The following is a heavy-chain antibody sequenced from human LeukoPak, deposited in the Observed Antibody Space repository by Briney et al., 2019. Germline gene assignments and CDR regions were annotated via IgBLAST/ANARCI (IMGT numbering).Heavy chain of an antibody. D-gene: IGHD6-19*01. CDR2: IYSGGST. J-gene: IGHJ6*02. CDR1: GFTVSSNY. V-gene: IGHV3-53*01. CDR3: TSGVAGRNHYYYYGMDV. Sequence: GGSLRLSCAASGFTVSSNYMSWVRQAPGKGLEWVSVIYSGGSTYYADSVKGRFTISRDNSKNTLYLQMNSLKTEDTAVYYCTSGVAGRNHYYYYGMDVWGQGTTVTVSS.